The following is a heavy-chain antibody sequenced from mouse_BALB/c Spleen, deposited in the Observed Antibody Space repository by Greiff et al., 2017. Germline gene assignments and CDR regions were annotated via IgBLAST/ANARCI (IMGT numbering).Heavy chain of an antibody. D-gene: IGHD1-1*01. J-gene: IGHJ4*01. V-gene: IGHV14-3*02. CDR3: ARPFTTGAMDY. CDR1: GFNIKDTY. CDR2: IDPANGNT. Sequence: VQLKQSGAELVKPGASVKLSCTASGFNIKDTYMHWVKQRPEQGLEWIGRIDPANGNTKYDPKFQGKATITADTSSNTAYLQLSSLTSEDTAVYYCARPFTTGAMDYWGQGTSVTVSS.